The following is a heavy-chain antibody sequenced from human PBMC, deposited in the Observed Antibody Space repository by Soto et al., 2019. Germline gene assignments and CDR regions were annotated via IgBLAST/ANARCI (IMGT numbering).Heavy chain of an antibody. V-gene: IGHV3-23*01. CDR2: IGCSGGGT. CDR3: AKDEPQKNDSMGYSYDAFDI. J-gene: IGHJ3*02. CDR1: GFTFSSYA. D-gene: IGHD3-22*01. Sequence: PGGSLRLSCSASGFTFSSYAMSWVRQAPGKGLEWVSCIGCSGGGTYYADSVKGRFTISRDNAKNTLYLQMNSTIDDDTAVYYCAKDEPQKNDSMGYSYDAFDIWGQGTLVTVSS.